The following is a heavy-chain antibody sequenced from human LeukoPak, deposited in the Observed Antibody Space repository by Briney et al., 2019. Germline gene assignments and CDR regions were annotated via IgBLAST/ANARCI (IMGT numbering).Heavy chain of an antibody. V-gene: IGHV3-30-3*01. CDR2: ISSDGSNK. CDR3: ARASQQLLDY. CDR1: GFTFSSYA. Sequence: GRSLRLSCAASGFTFSSYAMHWVRQAPGKGLEWVAVISSDGSNKYYADSVKGRFTISRDNSKNTLYLQMNSLRAEDTAVYYCARASQQLLDYWGQGTLVTVSS. D-gene: IGHD6-13*01. J-gene: IGHJ4*02.